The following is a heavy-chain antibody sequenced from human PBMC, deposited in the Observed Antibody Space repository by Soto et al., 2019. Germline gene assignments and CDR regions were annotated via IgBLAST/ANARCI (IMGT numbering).Heavy chain of an antibody. D-gene: IGHD3-16*02. V-gene: IGHV1-18*04. CDR2: ISAYNGNT. J-gene: IGHJ4*02. CDR1: GYTFTSYG. Sequence: QVQLVQSGAEVKKPGASVKVSCKASGYTFTSYGISWVRQAPGQGLEWMGWISAYNGNTNYAQKLQGRVTMTTDTSTSTAYMELRSLRSDDTAVYYCAREVRGYVWGSYRSYYFDYWGQGTLVTVSS. CDR3: AREVRGYVWGSYRSYYFDY.